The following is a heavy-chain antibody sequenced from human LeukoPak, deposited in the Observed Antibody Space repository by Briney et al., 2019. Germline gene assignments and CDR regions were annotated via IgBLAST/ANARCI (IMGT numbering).Heavy chain of an antibody. CDR1: GGSISGYF. V-gene: IGHV4-59*01. CDR3: ARDSGDGAVTGGFDY. D-gene: IGHD4-17*01. Sequence: SETLSLTCTVSGGSISGYFWSWIRQAPGRGLEWIGYIYHSGSTNYNPSLKSRVTISVDTSKNQFSLKLSSVTAADTAVYYCARDSGDGAVTGGFDYWGQGTLVTVSS. J-gene: IGHJ4*02. CDR2: IYHSGST.